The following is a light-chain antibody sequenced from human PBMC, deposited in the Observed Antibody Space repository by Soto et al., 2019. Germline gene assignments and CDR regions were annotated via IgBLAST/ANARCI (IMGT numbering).Light chain of an antibody. CDR3: QQYNNWPPIT. J-gene: IGKJ5*01. CDR1: QSVSSN. Sequence: EIVMTQSTSTLSVSPWERSTLSCVASQSVSSNLAWYQQKPGQAPRLLIYDASTRATGIPARFSGSGSGTEFTLTISSLQSEDFAVYYCQQYNNWPPITFGQGTRLEIK. V-gene: IGKV3-15*01. CDR2: DAS.